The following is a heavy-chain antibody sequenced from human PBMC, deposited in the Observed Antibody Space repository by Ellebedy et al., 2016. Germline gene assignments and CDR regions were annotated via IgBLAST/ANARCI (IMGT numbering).Heavy chain of an antibody. CDR2: TSDGGDDT. CDR1: GFTFRSYG. Sequence: GGSLRLSXAASGFTFRSYGMSWVRQAPGKGLEWVSVTSDGGDDTKYADSVKGRFTISRDSSKKTLFLQMTSLGAEDTAVYYCVTRHNGGFDIWGQGTMVTVSS. J-gene: IGHJ3*02. V-gene: IGHV3-23*01. D-gene: IGHD4-23*01. CDR3: VTRHNGGFDI.